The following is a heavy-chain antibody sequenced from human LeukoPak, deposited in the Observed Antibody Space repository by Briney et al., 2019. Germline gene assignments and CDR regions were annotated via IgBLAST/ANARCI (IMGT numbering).Heavy chain of an antibody. V-gene: IGHV1-18*01. CDR1: GYTFTSYG. J-gene: IGHJ3*02. D-gene: IGHD3-9*01. CDR2: ISAYNGNT. Sequence: ASVKVSCKASGYTFTSYGISWVRQAPGQGLEWMGWISAYNGNTNYAQKLQGRVTMTTDTSTSIAYMELRSLRSDDTAVYYCARDRRDILTGPQSSDAFDIWGQGTMVTVSS. CDR3: ARDRRDILTGPQSSDAFDI.